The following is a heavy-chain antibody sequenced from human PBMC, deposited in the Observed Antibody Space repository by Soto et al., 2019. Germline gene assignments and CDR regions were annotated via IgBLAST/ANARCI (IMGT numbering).Heavy chain of an antibody. CDR1: GFTFSSYA. CDR2: ISGSGGST. CDR3: AKDLRGGAAPLYSSSSGSDY. V-gene: IGHV3-23*01. Sequence: GGSLRLSCAASGFTFSSYAMSWVRQAPGKGLEWVSAISGSGGSTYYADSVKGRFTISRDNSKNTLYLQMNSLRAEDTAVYYCAKDLRGGAAPLYSSSSGSDYWGQGTLVTVSS. D-gene: IGHD6-6*01. J-gene: IGHJ4*02.